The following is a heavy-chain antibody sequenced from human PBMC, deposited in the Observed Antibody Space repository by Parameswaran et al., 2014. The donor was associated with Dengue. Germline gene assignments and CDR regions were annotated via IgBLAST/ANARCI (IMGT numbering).Heavy chain of an antibody. CDR3: ARDLRGDAFDI. J-gene: IGHJ3*02. CDR2: INTNTGNP. V-gene: IGHV7-4-1*02. Sequence: VRQAPGQGLEWMGWINTNTGNPTYAQGFTGRFVFSLDTSVSTAYLQISSLKADDTAVYYCARDLRGDAFDIWGQGTMVTVSS.